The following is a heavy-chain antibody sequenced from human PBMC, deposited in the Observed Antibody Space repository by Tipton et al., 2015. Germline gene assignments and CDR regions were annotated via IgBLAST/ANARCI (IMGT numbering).Heavy chain of an antibody. Sequence: TLSLTCTVSGGSISGYHWGWIRQPPGKGLEWIGSVCHGVCHSGSTYYNPPLRSRVTISVDTSKNQFSLQLSSVTAADTAVYYCAREGWNSDSSGYDYWGQGTLVTVSS. J-gene: IGHJ4*02. CDR2: VCHGVCHSGST. CDR1: GGSISGYH. CDR3: AREGWNSDSSGYDY. D-gene: IGHD3-22*01. V-gene: IGHV4-39*07.